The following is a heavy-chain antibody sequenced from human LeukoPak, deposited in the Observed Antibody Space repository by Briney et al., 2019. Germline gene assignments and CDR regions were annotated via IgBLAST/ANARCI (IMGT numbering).Heavy chain of an antibody. CDR3: ARSSGSQLDDAFDI. Sequence: GASLQISCKGSGYSFTSYWIGWVRQLPGKGLEWMGIIYPGDSDTRYSPSFQGQVTISADKSISTAYLQWSSLKASDTAMYYCARSSGSQLDDAFDIWGQGTMVTVSS. V-gene: IGHV5-51*01. CDR1: GYSFTSYW. D-gene: IGHD1-26*01. J-gene: IGHJ3*02. CDR2: IYPGDSDT.